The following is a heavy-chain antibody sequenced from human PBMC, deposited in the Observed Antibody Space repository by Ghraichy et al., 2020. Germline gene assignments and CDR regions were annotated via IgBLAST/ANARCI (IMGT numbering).Heavy chain of an antibody. CDR2: IKSATEGGTT. CDR3: TREFTGSAFKLPADAFDI. D-gene: IGHD1-26*01. V-gene: IGHV3-15*01. Sequence: GGSLRLSCAASGVTLSNAWMNWVRQAPGKGLEWLGRIKSATEGGTTDYPAFIKDRILISRDDSKNTLHLQIDSLKTEDTGIYFCTREFTGSAFKLPADAFDIWGKGTLVTVFS. CDR1: GVTLSNAW. J-gene: IGHJ3*02.